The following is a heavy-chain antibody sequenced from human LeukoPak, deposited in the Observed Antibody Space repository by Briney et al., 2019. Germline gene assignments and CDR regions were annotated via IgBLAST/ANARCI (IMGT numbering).Heavy chain of an antibody. CDR3: ARVGHPDRYCSGGSCYSPPFDY. D-gene: IGHD2-15*01. V-gene: IGHV5-51*01. CDR2: IYPGDSDT. J-gene: IGHJ4*02. CDR1: GYSFTSYW. Sequence: GEPLKISCKGSGYSFTSYWIGWVRQMPGKGLEWMGIIYPGDSDTRYSPSFQGQVTISADKSISTAYLQWSSLKASDTAMYYCARVGHPDRYCSGGSCYSPPFDYWGQGTLVTVSS.